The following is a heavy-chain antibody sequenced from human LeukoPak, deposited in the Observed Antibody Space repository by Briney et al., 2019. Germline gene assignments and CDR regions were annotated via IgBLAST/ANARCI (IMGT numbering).Heavy chain of an antibody. J-gene: IGHJ4*02. CDR2: IKQDGSEK. CDR1: GFTFSSYW. Sequence: GGSLRLSCAASGFTFSSYWMSWVRQAPGKGLEWVANIKQDGSEKYYVDSVKGRFTISRDNAKNTLYLQMNSLRAEDTAVYYCAKRNRIAVAGSVFDYWGQGTLVTVSS. CDR3: AKRNRIAVAGSVFDY. V-gene: IGHV3-7*03. D-gene: IGHD6-19*01.